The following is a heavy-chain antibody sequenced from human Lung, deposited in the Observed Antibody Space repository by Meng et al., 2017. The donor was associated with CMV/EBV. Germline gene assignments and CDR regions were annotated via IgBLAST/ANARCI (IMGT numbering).Heavy chain of an antibody. CDR2: INPSGGST. J-gene: IGHJ4*02. CDR3: ARLGYYDSSPLGDYVDY. D-gene: IGHD3-22*01. V-gene: IGHV1-46*01. CDR1: GYTFTSYY. Sequence: ASVXVSXXASGYTFTSYYMHWVRQAPGQGLEWMGIINPSGGSTSYAQKFQGRVTMTRDTSTSTVYMELSSLRSEDTAVYYCARLGYYDSSPLGDYVDYWGQGTLVTVSS.